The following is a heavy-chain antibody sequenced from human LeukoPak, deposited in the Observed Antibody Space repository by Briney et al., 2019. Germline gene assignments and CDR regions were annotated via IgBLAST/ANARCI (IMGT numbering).Heavy chain of an antibody. D-gene: IGHD1/OR15-1a*01. CDR3: ARGIRTNWYFDL. V-gene: IGHV1-2*02. J-gene: IGHJ2*01. CDR1: GYTFTDYY. CDR2: INPNSGGT. Sequence: GASVKVSCKASGYTFTDYYMQWVRQAHGQGLEWMGWINPNSGGTDYAQKFQGRVTMTRDTSLSTTYMELTRLRSDDTAVYYCARGIRTNWYFDLWGRGTLVTVSS.